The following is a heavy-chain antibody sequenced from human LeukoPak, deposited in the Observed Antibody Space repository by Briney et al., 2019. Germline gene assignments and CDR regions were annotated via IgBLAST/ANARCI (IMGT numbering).Heavy chain of an antibody. D-gene: IGHD6-6*01. J-gene: IGHJ4*02. CDR3: ARDDSSSPNSY. V-gene: IGHV1-2*02. CDR1: GYTFTSYY. CDR2: INPNSGGT. Sequence: APVKVSCKASGYTFTSYYMHWVRQAPGQGLEWMGWINPNSGGTNYAQKFQGRVTMTRDTSISTAYMELSRLRSDDTAVYYCARDDSSSPNSYWGQGTLVTVSS.